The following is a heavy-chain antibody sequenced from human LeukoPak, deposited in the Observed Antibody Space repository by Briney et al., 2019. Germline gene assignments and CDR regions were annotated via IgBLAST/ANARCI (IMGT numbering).Heavy chain of an antibody. CDR1: GGSISSYY. J-gene: IGHJ6*02. Sequence: SETLSLTCTVSGGSISSYYWSWIRQPPGKGLEWIGYIYYSGSTNYNPSLKSRVTISVDTSKNQFSLKLSSLTAADTAVYYCARASGGSYYYYGMDVWGQGTTVTVSS. V-gene: IGHV4-59*01. CDR3: ARASGGSYYYYGMDV. D-gene: IGHD5-12*01. CDR2: IYYSGST.